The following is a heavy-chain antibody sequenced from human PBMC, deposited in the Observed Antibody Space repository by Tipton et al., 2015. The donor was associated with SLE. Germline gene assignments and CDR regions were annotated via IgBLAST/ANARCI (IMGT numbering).Heavy chain of an antibody. CDR2: IYYDGRT. D-gene: IGHD6-13*01. Sequence: TLSLTCSVSGGSISSSSYHWGWVRQPPGKGLEWIGSIYYDGRTYYNPSLKSRVTMSVDTSENQFSLRLNSVTAADTAVYYCVRVSSWHFFYFYMDVWGKGTTVTVSS. CDR3: VRVSSWHFFYFYMDV. J-gene: IGHJ6*03. CDR1: GGSISSSSYH. V-gene: IGHV4-39*01.